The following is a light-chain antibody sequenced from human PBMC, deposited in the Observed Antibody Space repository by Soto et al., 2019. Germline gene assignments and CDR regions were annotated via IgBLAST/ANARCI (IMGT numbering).Light chain of an antibody. J-gene: IGLJ1*01. CDR1: SSDVGAYNY. Sequence: QSALTQPPSASGSPGQSVTISCTGTSSDVGAYNYVYWYQQYPGKVPRLMIYEVNKRHSRDPDRFSGSKSGNTASLTVAGLQAEDEADYYCTSYAGGNNVFGTGTKLTVL. CDR3: TSYAGGNNV. V-gene: IGLV2-8*01. CDR2: EVN.